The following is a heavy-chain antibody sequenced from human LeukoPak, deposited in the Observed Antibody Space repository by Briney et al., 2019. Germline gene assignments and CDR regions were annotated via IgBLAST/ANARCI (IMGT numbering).Heavy chain of an antibody. V-gene: IGHV4-39*01. CDR1: GGSISSSSYY. Sequence: SETLSLTCTVSGGSISSSSYYWGWIRQPPGKGLEWIGRIYYSGSTYSHPSLKSRVTISVDTSKNQFSLKLSSVTAADTAVYYWARHQDCSGGSCYFNYWGQGTLVTVST. D-gene: IGHD2-15*01. J-gene: IGHJ4*02. CDR3: ARHQDCSGGSCYFNY. CDR2: IYYSGST.